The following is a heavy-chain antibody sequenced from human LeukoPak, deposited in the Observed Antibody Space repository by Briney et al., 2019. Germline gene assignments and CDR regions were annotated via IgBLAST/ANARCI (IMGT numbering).Heavy chain of an antibody. D-gene: IGHD6-19*01. Sequence: SETLSLTCTVSGGSISSYYWSWIRQPAGKGLEWIGRIYTSGSTNYNPSLKSRVTTSVDTSKNQFSLKLSSVTAADTAVYYCARDRFPSSSGFSWGQGTLVTVSS. CDR1: GGSISSYY. CDR3: ARDRFPSSSGFS. V-gene: IGHV4-4*07. CDR2: IYTSGST. J-gene: IGHJ4*02.